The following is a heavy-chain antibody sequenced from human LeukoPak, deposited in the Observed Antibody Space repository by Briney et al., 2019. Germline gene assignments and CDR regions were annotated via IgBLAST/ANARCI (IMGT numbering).Heavy chain of an antibody. Sequence: SETLSLTCAVPGGSISSYYWSWVRQPPGKGLEWIGYIYYSGSTNYNPSLKSRVTISVDTSKNQFSLTLTSVTAADTAVYYCARGGEYQLLPPDYWGQGTLVTVSS. J-gene: IGHJ4*02. D-gene: IGHD2-2*01. V-gene: IGHV4-59*12. CDR2: IYYSGST. CDR3: ARGGEYQLLPPDY. CDR1: GGSISSYY.